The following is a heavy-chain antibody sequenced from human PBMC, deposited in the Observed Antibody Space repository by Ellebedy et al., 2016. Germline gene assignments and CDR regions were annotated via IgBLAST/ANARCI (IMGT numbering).Heavy chain of an antibody. CDR1: GGSISSSSYY. CDR3: ARRLRYFDWLFPAYYMDV. J-gene: IGHJ6*03. V-gene: IGHV4-39*01. Sequence: SETLSLTXTVSGGSISSSSYYWGWIRQPPGKGLEWIGSIYYSGSTYYNPSLKSRVTISVDTSKNQFSLKLSSVTAADTAVYYCARRLRYFDWLFPAYYMDVWGKGTTVTVSS. CDR2: IYYSGST. D-gene: IGHD3-9*01.